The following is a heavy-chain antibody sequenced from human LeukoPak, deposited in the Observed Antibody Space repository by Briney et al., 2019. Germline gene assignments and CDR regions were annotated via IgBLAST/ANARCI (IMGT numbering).Heavy chain of an antibody. CDR1: GFTFSHYG. J-gene: IGHJ3*02. Sequence: GGSLRLSCAASGFTFSHYGMHWVRQAPGKGLEWVAVIWYDGSHTYYADSVKGRFTISRDNSKNTLNLQMNSLRAEDTAVYYCARDVPDSGNYYPDAFDIWGQGTMVTVSS. D-gene: IGHD3-10*01. CDR3: ARDVPDSGNYYPDAFDI. V-gene: IGHV3-33*01. CDR2: IWYDGSHT.